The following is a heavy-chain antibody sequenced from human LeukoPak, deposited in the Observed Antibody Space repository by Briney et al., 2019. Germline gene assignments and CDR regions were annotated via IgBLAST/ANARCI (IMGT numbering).Heavy chain of an antibody. J-gene: IGHJ1*01. CDR2: ISGGGGSS. CDR3: AHHRGSLDSNTEHFQH. V-gene: IGHV3-23*01. D-gene: IGHD1-26*01. Sequence: SGGSLRLSCAASGFTFSSFAMSWVRQAPGKGLEWVSAISGGGGSSSYTHSVKGRFTLSSDNSKSTLYLQMNSLRAEDTAVYYCAHHRGSLDSNTEHFQHWGQGTLVMVSS. CDR1: GFTFSSFA.